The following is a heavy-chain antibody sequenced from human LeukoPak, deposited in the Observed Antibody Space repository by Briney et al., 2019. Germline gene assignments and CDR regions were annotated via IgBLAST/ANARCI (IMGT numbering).Heavy chain of an antibody. CDR3: ARGGSFGLKANLDS. D-gene: IGHD3/OR15-3a*01. CDR1: GYAFATSD. Sequence: ASVKVSCKASGYAFATSDINWVRQATGQGLEWMGWMSPYGGNTRYAQKFQARITMTRNTSASTAYMELSSLTSEDTAVYYCARGGSFGLKANLDSWGQGTLVTVSS. CDR2: MSPYGGNT. V-gene: IGHV1-8*01. J-gene: IGHJ4*02.